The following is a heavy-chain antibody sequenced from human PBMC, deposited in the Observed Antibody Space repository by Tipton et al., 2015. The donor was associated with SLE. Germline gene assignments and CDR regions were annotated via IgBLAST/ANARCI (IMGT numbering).Heavy chain of an antibody. CDR2: ISSSGSTI. Sequence: SLRLSCAASGFTFSTYEMNWVRQAPGKGLERISYISSSGSTIYYADSVKGRFTISRDNAKKSLYLQMNSLRAEDTAVYYCARGAGYCSSTSCLEYFQHWGQGSLVTVSS. CDR1: GFTFSTYE. V-gene: IGHV3-48*03. D-gene: IGHD2-2*01. J-gene: IGHJ1*01. CDR3: ARGAGYCSSTSCLEYFQH.